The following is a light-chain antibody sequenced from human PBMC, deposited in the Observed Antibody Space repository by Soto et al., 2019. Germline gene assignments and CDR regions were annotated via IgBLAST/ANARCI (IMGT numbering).Light chain of an antibody. V-gene: IGKV1-5*01. CDR2: AAS. J-gene: IGKJ4*01. CDR3: QQYGSSLT. CDR1: QSSSAW. Sequence: DIRLTKSPSTLSVTAGDRATITCRARQSSSAWLAWYQQKPGKAPNLLIYAASTLQSGVPSRFSGSGSGTDFTLTISSLQPEDFAVYYCQQYGSSLTFGGGTKVDIK.